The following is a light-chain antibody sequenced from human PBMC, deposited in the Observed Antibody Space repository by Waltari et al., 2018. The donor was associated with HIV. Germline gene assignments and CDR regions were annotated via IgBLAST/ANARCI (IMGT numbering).Light chain of an antibody. Sequence: EIVLTQSPATLSLSPGERVNLSCRASQSVKNYLAWYQQRPGQVPRLLIYDASTRATGIPDRFSGSGSGTDFTLTITSLEPEDFAVYYCQQRSNWPPEYTFGQGTKLEIK. CDR2: DAS. CDR1: QSVKNY. CDR3: QQRSNWPPEYT. V-gene: IGKV3-11*01. J-gene: IGKJ2*01.